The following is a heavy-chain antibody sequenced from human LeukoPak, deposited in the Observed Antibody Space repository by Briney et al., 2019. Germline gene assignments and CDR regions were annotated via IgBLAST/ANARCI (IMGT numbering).Heavy chain of an antibody. CDR2: ISDSGGYT. Sequence: PGGSLRLSCAASGLTFRTYAMSWVRQAPGKGLEWVSSISDSGGYTFYADSVKGRSTISRDNSKNTVYLQMNSLRAEDTAVYYCAKGGSYLSQPYFDYWGQGTPVTVSS. CDR1: GLTFRTYA. V-gene: IGHV3-23*01. D-gene: IGHD3-16*02. J-gene: IGHJ4*02. CDR3: AKGGSYLSQPYFDY.